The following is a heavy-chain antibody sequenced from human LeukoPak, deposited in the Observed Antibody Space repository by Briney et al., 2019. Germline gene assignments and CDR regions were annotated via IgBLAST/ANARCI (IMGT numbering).Heavy chain of an antibody. D-gene: IGHD3-22*01. V-gene: IGHV5-51*01. CDR3: ARLTDYYDSSGYYRNYNWFDP. Sequence: GESLKISCRGSGYSFGNYWIAWVRQMPGKGPEWMGIVYPGDSSTKYSPSFQGQVTISVDRSINTAYLRWSSLTASDTAMYYCARLTDYYDSSGYYRNYNWFDPWGQGTLVTVSS. J-gene: IGHJ5*02. CDR1: GYSFGNYW. CDR2: VYPGDSST.